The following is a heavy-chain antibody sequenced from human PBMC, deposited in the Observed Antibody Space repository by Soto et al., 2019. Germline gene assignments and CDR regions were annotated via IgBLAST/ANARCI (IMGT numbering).Heavy chain of an antibody. Sequence: QVQLVESGGGLVKPRGSLRLSCAASGLTFSDLYMTWIRQAPGKGLEWISYISSSAGTIYYADSVKGRFTISRDNAKNSLYLQMTNLRAEDTAVYYCARAPYFGSGTYYYYALDVWGQGTTVTVSS. CDR3: ARAPYFGSGTYYYYALDV. V-gene: IGHV3-11*01. CDR2: ISSSAGTI. J-gene: IGHJ6*02. CDR1: GLTFSDLY. D-gene: IGHD3-10*01.